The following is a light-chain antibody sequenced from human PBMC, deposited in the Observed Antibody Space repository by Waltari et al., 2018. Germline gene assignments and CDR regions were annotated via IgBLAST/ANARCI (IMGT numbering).Light chain of an antibody. CDR3: SSSAGSKNLV. CDR2: AVN. CDR1: SSDVGGYHY. J-gene: IGLJ2*01. V-gene: IGLV2-8*01. Sequence: QSTLTQPPSASGSPGQSVTIPCTGSSSDVGGYHYVSWYQQHPRKAPKPMIYAVNKRPSGVPDRFSGSKSGNTASLTVSGLQAEDEADYYCSSSAGSKNLVFGGGTKLTVL.